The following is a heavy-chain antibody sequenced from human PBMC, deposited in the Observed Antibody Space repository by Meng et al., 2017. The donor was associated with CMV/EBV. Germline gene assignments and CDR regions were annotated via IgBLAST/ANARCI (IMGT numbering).Heavy chain of an antibody. D-gene: IGHD2-2*01. J-gene: IGHJ6*02. V-gene: IGHV3-21*01. CDR3: ARDRRGYCSSTSCYYYYYYGMDV. CDR2: ISSSSSYI. Sequence: GGSLRLSCAASGFTFSSYSMNWVRQAPGKGLEWVSSISSSSSYIYYADSVKGRFTISRDNAKNSLYLQMNSLRAEDTAVYYCARDRRGYCSSTSCYYYYYYGMDVWGQGTTVTVSS. CDR1: GFTFSSYS.